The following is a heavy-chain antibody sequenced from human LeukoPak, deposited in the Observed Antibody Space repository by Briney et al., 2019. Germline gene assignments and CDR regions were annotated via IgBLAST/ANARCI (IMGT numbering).Heavy chain of an antibody. CDR3: AKRSGHYYYYMDV. Sequence: GGSLGLSCAASGFTFSSYGMHWVRQAPGKGLEWVAFIRYDGSNKYYADSVKGRFTISRDNSRNTLYLQMNSLRAEDTAVYYCAKRSGHYYYYMDVWGKGTTVTISS. J-gene: IGHJ6*03. CDR1: GFTFSSYG. V-gene: IGHV3-30*02. CDR2: IRYDGSNK.